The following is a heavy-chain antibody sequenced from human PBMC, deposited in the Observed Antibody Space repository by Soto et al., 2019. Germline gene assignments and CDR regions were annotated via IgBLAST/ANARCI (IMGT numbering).Heavy chain of an antibody. CDR1: GGTFSSYA. D-gene: IGHD6-13*01. Sequence: ASVKVSCKASGGTFSSYAISWVRQAPGQGLEWMGGIIPIFGTANYAQKFQGRVTITADESTSTAYMELSSLRSEDTAVYYCARVGSSSWYDNWFDPWGQGTLVTVSS. CDR3: ARVGSSSWYDNWFDP. CDR2: IIPIFGTA. V-gene: IGHV1-69*13. J-gene: IGHJ5*02.